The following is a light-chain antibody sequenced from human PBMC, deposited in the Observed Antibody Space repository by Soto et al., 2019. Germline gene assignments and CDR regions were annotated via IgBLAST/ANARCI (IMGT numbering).Light chain of an antibody. CDR1: SSDVGAYNF. Sequence: QSVLTQPASVSGSPGQSITISCTGNSSDVGAYNFVSWYQQHPGKAPNLMLYDVNIRPSGVSNRFSGSKSGNTASLTISWLQAEDEADYYCTSWTTSNTMIFGGGTKHTVL. V-gene: IGLV2-14*03. CDR2: DVN. CDR3: TSWTTSNTMI. J-gene: IGLJ2*01.